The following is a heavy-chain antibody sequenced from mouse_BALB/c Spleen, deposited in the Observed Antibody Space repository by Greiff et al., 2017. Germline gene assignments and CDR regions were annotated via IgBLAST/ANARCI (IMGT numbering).Heavy chain of an antibody. CDR2: ISYSGST. V-gene: IGHV3-2*02. CDR1: GYSITSDYA. Sequence: EVKLVESGPGLVKPSQSLSLTCTVTGYSITSDYAWNWIRQFPGNKLEWMGYISYSGSTSYNPSLKSRISITRDTSKNQFFLQLNSVTTEDTATYYCATYYDSEFAYWGQGTLVTVSA. CDR3: ATYYDSEFAY. D-gene: IGHD2-4*01. J-gene: IGHJ3*01.